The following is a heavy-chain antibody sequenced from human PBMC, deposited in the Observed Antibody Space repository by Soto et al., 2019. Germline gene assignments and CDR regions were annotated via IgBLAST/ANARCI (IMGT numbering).Heavy chain of an antibody. Sequence: ASVKVSCKASGYTFTSYYMHWVRQAPGQGLEWMGIINPSGGSTSYAQKFQGRVTMTRDTSTSTVYMELSSLRSEDTAVYYCSLSTSPDAFDIWGQGTMVTVSS. CDR2: INPSGGST. D-gene: IGHD2-2*01. CDR3: SLSTSPDAFDI. CDR1: GYTFTSYY. J-gene: IGHJ3*02. V-gene: IGHV1-46*03.